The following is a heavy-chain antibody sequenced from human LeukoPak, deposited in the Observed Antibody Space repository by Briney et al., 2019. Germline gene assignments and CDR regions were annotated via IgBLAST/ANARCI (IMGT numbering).Heavy chain of an antibody. CDR3: ATSVQRITMIVVYFDY. D-gene: IGHD3-22*01. CDR2: FDPEDGET. CDR1: GYTLTESS. J-gene: IGHJ4*02. V-gene: IGHV1-24*01. Sequence: ASVEVSCKVSGYTLTESSMHWVRQAPGKGLEWMGGFDPEDGETIYAQKFQGRVTMTEDTSTDTAYMELSSLRSEDTAVYYCATSVQRITMIVVYFDYWGQGTLVTVSS.